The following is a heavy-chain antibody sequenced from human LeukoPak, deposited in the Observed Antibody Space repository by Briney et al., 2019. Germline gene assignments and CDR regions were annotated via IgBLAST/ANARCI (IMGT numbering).Heavy chain of an antibody. V-gene: IGHV1-18*01. D-gene: IGHD6-13*01. CDR3: AREHSSSWDQFDY. J-gene: IGHJ4*02. Sequence: ASVKVSCKASGYSFVGYGITWVRQAPGQGLEWMGWFNPENGNTNYAQKVQGRVTTTADTSTSTFYMELRSLRSDDTAVYYCAREHSSSWDQFDYWGQGTLVTVSS. CDR1: GYSFVGYG. CDR2: FNPENGNT.